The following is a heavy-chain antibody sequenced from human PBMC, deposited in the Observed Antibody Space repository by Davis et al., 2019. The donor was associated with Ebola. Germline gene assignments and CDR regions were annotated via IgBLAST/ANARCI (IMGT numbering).Heavy chain of an antibody. J-gene: IGHJ4*02. V-gene: IGHV4-59*08. D-gene: IGHD3-22*01. CDR1: GASISRTTNYY. CDR2: IYYSEST. CDR3: ARLGDYDSSGLDY. Sequence: MPSETLSLTCTVSGASISRTTNYYWGWIRQPPGKGLEWIGYIYYSESTNYNPSLKSRVTISVDTSKNQFSLKLSSVTAADTAVYYCARLGDYDSSGLDYWGQGTLVTVSS.